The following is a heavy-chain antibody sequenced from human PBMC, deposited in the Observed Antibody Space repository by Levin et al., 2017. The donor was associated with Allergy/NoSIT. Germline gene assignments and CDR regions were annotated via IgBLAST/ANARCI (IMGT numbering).Heavy chain of an antibody. V-gene: IGHV1-69*01. J-gene: IGHJ6*02. Sequence: PGESLKISCKSSGGPFSTYSISWVRQAPGQGLEWLGGIIPISGTPNYAQPFKGRVTIIADESTSTVYMELSRLTYEDTAVYYCARDNVHYYDSSGEWYYYGMDVWGQGTTVTVSS. CDR2: IIPISGTP. CDR3: ARDNVHYYDSSGEWYYYGMDV. D-gene: IGHD3-22*01. CDR1: GGPFSTYS.